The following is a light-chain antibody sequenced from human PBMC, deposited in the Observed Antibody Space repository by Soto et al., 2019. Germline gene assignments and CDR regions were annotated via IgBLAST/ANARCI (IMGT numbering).Light chain of an antibody. Sequence: QSALTQPPSVSGSPGQSVAISCSGSSSDVGSNNRVSWYQQSPGTAPKLLIYDVTNRPSGVPDRFSGSKSGNTASLTISVLQAEDEADYYCSSFTTSNTYVFGTGTKVTVL. CDR2: DVT. CDR3: SSFTTSNTYV. V-gene: IGLV2-18*02. CDR1: SSDVGSNNR. J-gene: IGLJ1*01.